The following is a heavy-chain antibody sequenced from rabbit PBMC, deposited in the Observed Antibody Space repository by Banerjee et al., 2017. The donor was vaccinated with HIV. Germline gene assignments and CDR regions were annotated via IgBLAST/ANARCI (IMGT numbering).Heavy chain of an antibody. Sequence: QEQLEESGGDLVKPEGSLTITCTASGFSFRNKYVMRWVRQATGKGLEWIACINTSSGNTVYANWAKGRFTISKTSSTTVTLQMTSLTAADTATYFCARGYGYVGYTYATYFSLWGHGTLVTVS. J-gene: IGHJ4*01. CDR2: INTSSGNT. D-gene: IGHD6-1*01. V-gene: IGHV1S45*01. CDR3: ARGYGYVGYTYATYFSL. CDR1: GFSFRNKYV.